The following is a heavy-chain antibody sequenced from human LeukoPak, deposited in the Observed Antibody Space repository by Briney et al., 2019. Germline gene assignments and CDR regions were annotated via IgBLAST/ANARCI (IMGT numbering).Heavy chain of an antibody. CDR2: ISWNSGTI. J-gene: IGHJ4*02. CDR1: GFTFDDYA. D-gene: IGHD5-18*01. Sequence: GGSLRLSCAASGFTFDDYAMHWVRQAPGKGLEWVSGISWNSGTIGHADSMKGRFTISRANAKDSLYLQMNSLRTDDTALYYCARGLEKGYSYGIDYWGQGTLVTVSS. V-gene: IGHV3-9*01. CDR3: ARGLEKGYSYGIDY.